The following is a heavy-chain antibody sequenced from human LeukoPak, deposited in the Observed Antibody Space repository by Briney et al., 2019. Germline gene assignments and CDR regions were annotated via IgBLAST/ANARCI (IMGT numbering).Heavy chain of an antibody. CDR2: ISYDGSKK. Sequence: GGSLRLSCAGSEFTFSSYGMHWVRQAPGKGLEWVALISYDGSKKDYADSVKGRFTISRDNSKKTLYLQMNSLRPEDTVVYYWGKPQWLDSNPYFVYWGQGTLVTAS. CDR1: EFTFSSYG. J-gene: IGHJ4*02. CDR3: GKPQWLDSNPYFVY. D-gene: IGHD6-19*01. V-gene: IGHV3-30*18.